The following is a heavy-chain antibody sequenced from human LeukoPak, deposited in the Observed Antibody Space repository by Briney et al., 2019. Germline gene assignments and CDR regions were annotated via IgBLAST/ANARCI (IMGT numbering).Heavy chain of an antibody. V-gene: IGHV3-73*01. J-gene: IGHJ3*02. D-gene: IGHD1-1*01. CDR1: GFSLSDSA. CDR2: IRAKANSYVT. CDR3: TRDKYNWNDASAFDI. Sequence: PGGSLKLSCAASGFSLSDSAILRVRQAPGKGLEWVGRIRAKANSYVTVYGAAVKGRFTISRDDLNNTAYLQMSGLKTEDTAVYYCTRDKYNWNDASAFDIWGQGTMVTVSS.